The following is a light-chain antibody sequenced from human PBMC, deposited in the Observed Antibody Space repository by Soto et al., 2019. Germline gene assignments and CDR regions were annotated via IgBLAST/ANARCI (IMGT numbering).Light chain of an antibody. CDR2: SFN. V-gene: IGLV1-44*01. J-gene: IGLJ1*01. Sequence: QSVLNQPPSASGTPGQRVTISCSGSASNIGSNTVNWYQQLPGTAPKLLMYSFNERPSGVPDRFSGSKSGTSASLAIRGLQFEDEADYYCAAWDDSVNGYVFGAGTKVTV. CDR3: AAWDDSVNGYV. CDR1: ASNIGSNT.